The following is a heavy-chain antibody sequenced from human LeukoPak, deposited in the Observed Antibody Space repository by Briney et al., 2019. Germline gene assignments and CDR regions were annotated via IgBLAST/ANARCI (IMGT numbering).Heavy chain of an antibody. D-gene: IGHD6-19*01. Sequence: GRSLRLSCAVSGFTFSSYAMHWVRQAPGKGLEWVAVISYDGSNKYYADSVKGRFTISRDNSKNTLYLQMNSLRAEDTAVYYCARDPWGGVAGSHYFDYWGQGTLVTVSS. CDR3: ARDPWGGVAGSHYFDY. J-gene: IGHJ4*02. CDR2: ISYDGSNK. V-gene: IGHV3-30-3*01. CDR1: GFTFSSYA.